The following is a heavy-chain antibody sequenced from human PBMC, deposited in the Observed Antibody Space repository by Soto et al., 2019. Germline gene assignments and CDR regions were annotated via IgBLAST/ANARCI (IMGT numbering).Heavy chain of an antibody. J-gene: IGHJ6*02. CDR2: INHSGST. CDR3: ARQHPHYYYGMDV. V-gene: IGHV4-34*01. Sequence: QVQLHQWGAGLLKPSETLSLTCGVYGGSLSGYYWSWIRQPPGKGLEWIGEINHSGSTNYNPSLKSSLKSRVTISVDMSKNRLSLKLTSLTAADTAAYYCARQHPHYYYGMDVWGHGTTVTVSS. CDR1: GGSLSGYY.